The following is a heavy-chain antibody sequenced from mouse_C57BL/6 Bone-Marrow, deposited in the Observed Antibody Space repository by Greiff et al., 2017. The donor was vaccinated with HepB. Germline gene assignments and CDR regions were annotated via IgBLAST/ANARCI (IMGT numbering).Heavy chain of an antibody. D-gene: IGHD2-3*01. CDR1: GYTFTSYW. Sequence: QVQLQQPGAELVRPGSSVKLSCKASGYTFTSYWMHWVKQRPIQGLEWIGNIDPSDSETHYNQKFKDKATLTVDKPSSTAYMQLSSLTSEDSAVYYCARGDGYYEAYWGQGTLVTVSA. CDR2: IDPSDSET. J-gene: IGHJ3*01. V-gene: IGHV1-52*01. CDR3: ARGDGYYEAY.